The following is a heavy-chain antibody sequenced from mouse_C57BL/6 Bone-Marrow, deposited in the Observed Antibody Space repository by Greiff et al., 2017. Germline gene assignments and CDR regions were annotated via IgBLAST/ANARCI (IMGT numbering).Heavy chain of an antibody. V-gene: IGHV3-6*01. D-gene: IGHD1-1*01. CDR1: GYSITSCYY. CDR3: AREGDYYGSSWYFDD. Sequence: EVKLMEPGPGLVKPSQSLSLSCSVTGYSITSCYYWNWIRQLPGNKLEWMGYISYDGSNNYNPSFKNRITITRDTSKNQFFMKLNSVTTEDTATYYYAREGDYYGSSWYFDDWGTGTTVTVSS. J-gene: IGHJ1*03. CDR2: ISYDGSN.